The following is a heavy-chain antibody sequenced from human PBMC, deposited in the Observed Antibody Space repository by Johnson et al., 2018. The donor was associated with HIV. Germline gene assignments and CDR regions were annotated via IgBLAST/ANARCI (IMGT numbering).Heavy chain of an antibody. CDR3: AKDSLVMAATPAAFDI. V-gene: IGHV3-30*02. J-gene: IGHJ3*02. CDR2: IWYGGNNK. CDR1: GFTFSSYG. Sequence: QVQLVESGGGVVQPGGSLRLSCAVSGFTFSSYGMHWVRQAPGKGLEWVAFIWYGGNNKYYVDSVKGRFTISRDNSKNTLYLQMNSLRGEDTAVYFCAKDSLVMAATPAAFDIWGQGTMVTVSA. D-gene: IGHD1-26*01.